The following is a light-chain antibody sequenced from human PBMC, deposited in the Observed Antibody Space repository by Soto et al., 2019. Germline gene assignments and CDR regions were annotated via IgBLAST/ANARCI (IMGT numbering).Light chain of an antibody. V-gene: IGLV1-44*01. Sequence: ALPQPPSASGTPGQRVTFSCSGSSSNIGTKTVNWYQQVPGTAPKLLIYRNTQRPAGVPDRFSGSKSGTSASLAISGLQSEDEADYFCAAWDDSLNGYVFGSGTKVTVL. J-gene: IGLJ1*01. CDR2: RNT. CDR1: SSNIGTKT. CDR3: AAWDDSLNGYV.